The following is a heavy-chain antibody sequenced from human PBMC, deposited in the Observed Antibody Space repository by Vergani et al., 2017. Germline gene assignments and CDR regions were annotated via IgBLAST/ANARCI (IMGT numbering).Heavy chain of an antibody. V-gene: IGHV2-70*04. Sequence: QVTLKESGPALVKPTQTLTLTCTLSGFSVNSHPMRVIWIRQPPGKALEWLARIDWDDDKFYDRSLKTRLTISKDTSKNQVVLRMTNMDPVDTAMYDAFDIWGQGTMVIVSS. CDR3: FDI. CDR1: GFSVNSHPMR. CDR2: IDWDDDK. J-gene: IGHJ3*02.